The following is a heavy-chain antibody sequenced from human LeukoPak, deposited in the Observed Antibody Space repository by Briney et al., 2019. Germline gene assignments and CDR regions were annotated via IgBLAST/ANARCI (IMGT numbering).Heavy chain of an antibody. CDR1: GYTFTGYY. V-gene: IGHV1-2*02. CDR2: INPNSGGT. CDR3: ARVPYYGSGSRDY. D-gene: IGHD3-10*01. Sequence: RASVKVSCKASGYTFTGYYMHWVRQAPGQGLEWMGWINPNSGGTNYAQKFQGRVTMTRDTSISTAYMELSRLRSDDTAVYYCARVPYYGSGSRDYWGQGTLVNVSS. J-gene: IGHJ4*02.